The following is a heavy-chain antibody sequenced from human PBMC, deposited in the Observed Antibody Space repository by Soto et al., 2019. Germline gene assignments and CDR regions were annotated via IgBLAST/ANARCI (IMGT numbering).Heavy chain of an antibody. Sequence: QVQLQQWGAGLLKPSETLSLTCAVYGGSFSGYHWSWIRQPPGKGLEWIGEINHSGSTNYNPSLKSRVTISVDTSKNQFSLKLSSVTAADTAVYYCARVNSGYDFWSGYNWFDPWGQGTLVTVSS. CDR1: GGSFSGYH. CDR3: ARVNSGYDFWSGYNWFDP. CDR2: INHSGST. V-gene: IGHV4-34*01. J-gene: IGHJ5*02. D-gene: IGHD3-3*01.